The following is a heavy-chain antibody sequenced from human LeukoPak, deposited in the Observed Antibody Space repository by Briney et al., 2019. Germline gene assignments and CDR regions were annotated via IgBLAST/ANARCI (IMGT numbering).Heavy chain of an antibody. V-gene: IGHV4-30-4*08. CDR1: GGSISSGGYY. CDR3: ARDLRGFNWIDP. J-gene: IGHJ5*02. D-gene: IGHD3-9*01. Sequence: PSETLSLTCTVSGGSISSGGYYWSWIRQHPGKGLEWIGYIYYSGSTYYNPSLKSRVTISVDMSKNDFSLRLSSVTAADTAVYYCARDLRGFNWIDPWGQGTLVTVSS. CDR2: IYYSGST.